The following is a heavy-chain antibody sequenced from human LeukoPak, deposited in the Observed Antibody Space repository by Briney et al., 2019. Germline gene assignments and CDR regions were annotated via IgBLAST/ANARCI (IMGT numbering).Heavy chain of an antibody. J-gene: IGHJ6*02. D-gene: IGHD6-19*01. CDR3: ARVGIAVAGTGGYYYYGMDV. V-gene: IGHV1-24*01. CDR1: GYTLTELS. CDR2: FDPEDGET. Sequence: ASVKVSCKVSGYTLTELSMHWVRQAPGKGLEWMGGFDPEDGETIYAQKFQGRVTMTEDTSTDTAYMELSSLRSEDTAVYYCARVGIAVAGTGGYYYYGMDVWGQGTTVTVSS.